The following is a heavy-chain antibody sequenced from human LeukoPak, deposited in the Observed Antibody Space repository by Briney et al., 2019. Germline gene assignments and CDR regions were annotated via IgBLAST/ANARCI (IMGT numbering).Heavy chain of an antibody. V-gene: IGHV3-7*03. CDR1: GFTFSSYW. Sequence: GGSLRLSCAASGFTFSSYWMSWFRQAPGKGLEWVANIKQDGSQKFSVDSVKGRFTISRDNAKNSLYLQMNSLRVEDTAVYYCARDWFDGDYDRFDYRGQGTLVTVSS. J-gene: IGHJ4*02. D-gene: IGHD4-17*01. CDR2: IKQDGSQK. CDR3: ARDWFDGDYDRFDY.